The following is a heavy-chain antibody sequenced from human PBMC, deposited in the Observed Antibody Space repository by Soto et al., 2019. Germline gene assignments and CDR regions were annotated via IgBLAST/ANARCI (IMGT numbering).Heavy chain of an antibody. J-gene: IGHJ4*02. D-gene: IGHD6-19*01. Sequence: SLRLSCAASGFTFEDYAMHWVRQAPGKGLEWVSGISWNSGSIGYAYSVKGRFTISRDNAKNSLYLQMNSLRAEDTALYYCAKSPRGPAVAASGGYFDYWGQGTLVTVSS. CDR2: ISWNSGSI. V-gene: IGHV3-9*01. CDR3: AKSPRGPAVAASGGYFDY. CDR1: GFTFEDYA.